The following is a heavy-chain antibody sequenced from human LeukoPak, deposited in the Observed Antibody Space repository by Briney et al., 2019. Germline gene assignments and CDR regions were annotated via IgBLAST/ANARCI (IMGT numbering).Heavy chain of an antibody. D-gene: IGHD6-13*01. J-gene: IGHJ4*02. V-gene: IGHV5-51*01. CDR1: GYSFAKYW. CDR3: ARGHLYDYSSTSYYFDC. Sequence: GESLKISCKGSGYSFAKYWIGWVRQMPGKGLEFMGIIYPDDPDPRYSPSFRGQVTISVDRSINTAYLQWRSLKASDTAMYYCARGHLYDYSSTSYYFDCWGQGTLVTVSS. CDR2: IYPDDPDP.